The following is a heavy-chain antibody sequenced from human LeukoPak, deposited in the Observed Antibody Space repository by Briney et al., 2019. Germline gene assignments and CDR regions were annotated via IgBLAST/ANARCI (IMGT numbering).Heavy chain of an antibody. J-gene: IGHJ6*03. V-gene: IGHV4-34*01. CDR1: GGSFSGYY. CDR3: ARVVRIRSSWYKGPYYYYMDV. Sequence: SETLSLTCAVYGGSFSGYYWSWIRQPPGKGLEWIGEINHSGSTNYNPSLKSRVTISVDTSKNQFSLKLSSVTAADTAVYYCARVVRIRSSWYKGPYYYYMDVWGKGTTVTVSS. D-gene: IGHD6-13*01. CDR2: INHSGST.